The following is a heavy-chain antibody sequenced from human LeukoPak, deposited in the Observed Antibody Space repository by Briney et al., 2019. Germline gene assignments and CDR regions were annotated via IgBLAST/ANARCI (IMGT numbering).Heavy chain of an antibody. V-gene: IGHV4-59*01. CDR3: ARAGVSPPYYFDY. CDR1: GGSISSYY. CDR2: IYYSGST. Sequence: SETLSLTCTVSGGSISSYYWSWIRQPPGKGLEWIGYIYYSGSTNYNPSLKSRVTISVDTSKNQFSLKLSSVTAADTAVYYCARAGVSPPYYFDYWGQGTLVTVSS. D-gene: IGHD6-13*01. J-gene: IGHJ4*02.